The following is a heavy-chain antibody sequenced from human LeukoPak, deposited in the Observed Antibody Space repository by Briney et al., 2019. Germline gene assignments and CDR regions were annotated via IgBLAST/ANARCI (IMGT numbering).Heavy chain of an antibody. D-gene: IGHD6-13*01. CDR3: ARGLRREQQLLRAFDY. Sequence: ASVRVSCKASGYTFTNYDIDWVRQASGQGLEWMGWMNPNSGNTGSAQKFQGRVTMTSNTSISTAYMELSSLRSEDTAVYYCARGLRREQQLLRAFDYWGQGTPVTVSS. CDR1: GYTFTNYD. CDR2: MNPNSGNT. V-gene: IGHV1-8*01. J-gene: IGHJ4*02.